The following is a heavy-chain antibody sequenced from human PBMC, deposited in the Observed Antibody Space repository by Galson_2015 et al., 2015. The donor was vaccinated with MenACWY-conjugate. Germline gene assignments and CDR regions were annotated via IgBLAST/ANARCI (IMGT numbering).Heavy chain of an antibody. J-gene: IGHJ6*03. CDR3: AIHSSSWYYYYLDV. V-gene: IGHV3-21*01. Sequence: SLRLSCAASGFTFSRYTLNWVRQAPGKGLEWVSAISSSSSSVYYADSVMGRFTISRDNAKNSLFLQMDGLRAEDTAVYYCAIHSSSWYYYYLDVWGNGTTVTVPS. CDR2: ISSSSSSV. D-gene: IGHD6-13*01. CDR1: GFTFSRYT.